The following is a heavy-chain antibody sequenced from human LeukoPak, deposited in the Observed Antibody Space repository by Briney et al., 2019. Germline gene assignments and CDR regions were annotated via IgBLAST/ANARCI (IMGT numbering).Heavy chain of an antibody. CDR3: ARDVRKAVAGTPYYYYGMDV. J-gene: IGHJ6*02. D-gene: IGHD6-19*01. V-gene: IGHV1-2*02. CDR1: GYTFTGYY. Sequence: ASVKVSCKASGYTFTGYYMHWVRQAPGQGLEWMGWINPNSGGTKYAQKFQGRVTMTRDTSISTAYMELSRLRSDDTAVYYCARDVRKAVAGTPYYYYGMDVWGQGTTVTVSS. CDR2: INPNSGGT.